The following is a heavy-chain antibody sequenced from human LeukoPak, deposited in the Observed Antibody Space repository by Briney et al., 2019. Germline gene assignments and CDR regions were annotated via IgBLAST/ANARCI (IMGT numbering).Heavy chain of an antibody. Sequence: GASVKVSCKASGYTSTSYAMHWVRQAPGQRLEWMGWSNAGNGNTNYAQKLQGRVTMTTDTSTSTAYMELRSLRSDDTAVYYCARYPTVVTPTSHIDYWGQGTLVTVSS. CDR3: ARYPTVVTPTSHIDY. D-gene: IGHD4-23*01. CDR1: GYTSTSYA. J-gene: IGHJ4*02. CDR2: SNAGNGNT. V-gene: IGHV1-3*01.